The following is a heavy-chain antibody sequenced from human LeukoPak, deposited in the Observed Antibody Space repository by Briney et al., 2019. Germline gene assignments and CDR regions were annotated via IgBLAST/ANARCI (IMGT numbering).Heavy chain of an antibody. V-gene: IGHV1-2*02. CDR2: INPNSGGT. CDR3: ARANYYYYYGMDV. J-gene: IGHJ6*02. Sequence: ASVKVSCKAPGYTFTGYYMHWVRQAPGQGLEWMGWINPNSGGTNYAQKFQGRVTMTRDTSISTAYMELSRLRSDDTAVYYCARANYYYYYGMDVWGQGTTVTVSS. CDR1: GYTFTGYY.